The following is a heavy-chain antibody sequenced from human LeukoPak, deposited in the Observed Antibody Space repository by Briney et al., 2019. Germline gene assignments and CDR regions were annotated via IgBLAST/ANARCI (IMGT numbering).Heavy chain of an antibody. CDR1: GFTFSNTY. Sequence: SGGSLRLSCAASGFTFSNTYVNWARQAPGKGLEWLSVIYTGDTTYYADSVKGRFTTSRDKSKNTVYLQMSSLRAEDTAVYYCARTRGGLLDYFDYWGQGALVTVSS. CDR3: ARTRGGLLDYFDY. D-gene: IGHD3-16*01. V-gene: IGHV3-53*01. J-gene: IGHJ4*02. CDR2: IYTGDTT.